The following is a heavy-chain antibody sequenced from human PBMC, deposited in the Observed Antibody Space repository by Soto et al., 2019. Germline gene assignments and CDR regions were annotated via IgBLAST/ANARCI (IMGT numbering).Heavy chain of an antibody. Sequence: PGGSLRLSCAASGFTFSSYAMHWVRQAPGKGLEWVAVISYDGSNKYYADSVKGRFTISRDNSKNTLYLQMNSLRSEDTAVYYCARDYSDYDSSGYYLDYWGQGT. CDR1: GFTFSSYA. CDR2: ISYDGSNK. D-gene: IGHD3-22*01. CDR3: ARDYSDYDSSGYYLDY. J-gene: IGHJ4*02. V-gene: IGHV3-30-3*01.